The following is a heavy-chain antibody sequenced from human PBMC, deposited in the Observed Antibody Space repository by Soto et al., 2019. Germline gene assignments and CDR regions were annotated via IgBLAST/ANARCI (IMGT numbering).Heavy chain of an antibody. Sequence: EVQLVESGGGLVKPGGSLRLSCAASGFTFSSYSMNWVRQAPGKGLEWVSSISSSSSYIYYADSVKGRFTISRDNAKNSLYLQMNSLRAEDTAVYYCASNYYDSSGPINYWGQGTLVTVSS. V-gene: IGHV3-21*01. CDR2: ISSSSSYI. D-gene: IGHD3-22*01. CDR1: GFTFSSYS. J-gene: IGHJ4*02. CDR3: ASNYYDSSGPINY.